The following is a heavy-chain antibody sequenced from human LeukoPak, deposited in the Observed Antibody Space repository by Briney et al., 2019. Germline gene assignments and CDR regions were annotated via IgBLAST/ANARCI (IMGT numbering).Heavy chain of an antibody. V-gene: IGHV3-48*03. CDR2: ISGTGGTI. Sequence: GGSLRLSCAASGFTFSSDEMNWVRQAPGQGLEWVSYISGTGGTIYYADSVKGRFTISRDNAKNSLYLQMNGLRAEDTAVYYCARWGLFCSSTSCPFDYWGQGTLVTVSS. CDR3: ARWGLFCSSTSCPFDY. D-gene: IGHD2-2*01. J-gene: IGHJ4*02. CDR1: GFTFSSDE.